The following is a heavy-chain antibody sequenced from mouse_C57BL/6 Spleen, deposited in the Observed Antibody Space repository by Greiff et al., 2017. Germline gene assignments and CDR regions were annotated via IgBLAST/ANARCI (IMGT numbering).Heavy chain of an antibody. CDR2: INPGSGGT. Sequence: VKLMESGAELVRPGTSVKVSCKASGYAFTNYLIEWVKQRPGQGLEWIGVINPGSGGTNYNEKFKGKATLTADKSSSTAYMQLSSLTSEDSAVYFCAREGAYSNYDYWGQGTTLTVSS. J-gene: IGHJ2*01. CDR1: GYAFTNYL. V-gene: IGHV1-54*01. CDR3: AREGAYSNYDY. D-gene: IGHD2-5*01.